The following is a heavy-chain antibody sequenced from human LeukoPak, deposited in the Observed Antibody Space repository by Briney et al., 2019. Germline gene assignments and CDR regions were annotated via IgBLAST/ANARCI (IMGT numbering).Heavy chain of an antibody. V-gene: IGHV4-34*01. Sequence: SETLSLTCAVYGGSFSGYYWSWIRRPPGKGLEWIGEINHSGSTNYNPSLKSRVTISVDTSKNQFSLKLSSVTAADTAVYYCARGLVNSPGILVRYSSSSRAFDYWGQGTLVTVSS. D-gene: IGHD6-6*01. J-gene: IGHJ4*02. CDR1: GGSFSGYY. CDR3: ARGLVNSPGILVRYSSSSRAFDY. CDR2: INHSGST.